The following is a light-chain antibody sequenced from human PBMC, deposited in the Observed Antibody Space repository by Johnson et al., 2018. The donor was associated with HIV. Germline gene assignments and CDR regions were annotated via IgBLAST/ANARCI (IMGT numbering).Light chain of an antibody. CDR2: DNN. V-gene: IGLV1-51*01. CDR1: SSNIGNNY. J-gene: IGLJ1*01. Sequence: QSVLTQPPSVSAAPGQKVTISCYGSSSNIGNNYVSWYQQLPGTAPKLLIYDNNNRPSGIPDRFSGSKSGTSATLGITGLQTEDEAEYYCGTWDSSLSAYVFGTVTKVTVL. CDR3: GTWDSSLSAYV.